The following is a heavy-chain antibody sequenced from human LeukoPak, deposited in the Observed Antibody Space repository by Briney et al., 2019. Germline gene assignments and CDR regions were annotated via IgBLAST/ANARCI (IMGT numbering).Heavy chain of an antibody. V-gene: IGHV4-59*01. Sequence: SETLSLTCTVSGGSISSYYWSWIRQPPGKGLEWIGYIYYSGSTNYNPSLKSRVTISVGTSKNQFSLKLSSVTAADTAVYYCARAGFTSRLLYFWGQGTPGNVS. J-gene: IGHJ6*01. CDR1: GGSISSYY. D-gene: IGHD6-13*01. CDR3: ARAGFTSRLLYF. CDR2: IYYSGST.